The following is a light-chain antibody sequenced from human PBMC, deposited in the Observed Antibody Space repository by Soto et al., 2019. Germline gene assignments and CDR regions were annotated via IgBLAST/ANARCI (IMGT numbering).Light chain of an antibody. CDR2: GAS. CDR3: QQCHNWPPWT. CDR1: QSINSN. J-gene: IGKJ1*01. Sequence: EIVLTQSPGTLSLSPGERATLSCRASQSINSNLAWYQQKPGQAPRLLIYGASTRATGIPARFSGSGSGTEFTLTISSLQSEDFAVYYCQQCHNWPPWTFGQGTKVDIK. V-gene: IGKV3-15*01.